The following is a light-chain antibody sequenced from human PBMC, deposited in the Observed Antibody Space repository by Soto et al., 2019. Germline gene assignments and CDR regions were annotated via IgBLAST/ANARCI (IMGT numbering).Light chain of an antibody. CDR3: TATDDRLTGPV. CDR1: SSNIGGNS. CDR2: DDN. J-gene: IGLJ2*01. Sequence: QSVLTQPPSVSAAPGQKVTISCSGSSSNIGGNSVSWYQQLPGTAPKLLIYDDNKRPSGIPDRFSGSKSGTSATLGITGFQTGDEADYYCTATDDRLTGPVFXGGTKVTVL. V-gene: IGLV1-51*01.